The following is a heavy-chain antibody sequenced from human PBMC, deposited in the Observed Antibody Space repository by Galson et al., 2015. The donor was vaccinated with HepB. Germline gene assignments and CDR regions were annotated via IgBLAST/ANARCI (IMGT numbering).Heavy chain of an antibody. J-gene: IGHJ4*02. CDR3: ARGGGKQQLVLWYFDY. V-gene: IGHV1-46*01. D-gene: IGHD6-13*01. Sequence: SVKVSCKASGYTFTSYYIHWVRQAPGQGLEWMGIINPSGGSTSYAQKFQGRVTMTRDTSTSTVYMEMSSLRSEDTAVYYCARGGGKQQLVLWYFDYWGQGTLVTVSS. CDR1: GYTFTSYY. CDR2: INPSGGST.